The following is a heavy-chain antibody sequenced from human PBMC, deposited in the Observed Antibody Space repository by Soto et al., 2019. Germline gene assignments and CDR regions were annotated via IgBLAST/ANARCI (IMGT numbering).Heavy chain of an antibody. V-gene: IGHV3-23*01. D-gene: IGHD1-26*01. CDR2: ISGDGPTT. J-gene: IGHJ6*02. CDR3: ARGPIVGANYKFYDMDV. Sequence: PGGSLRLSCEVSGFTIDRNAMTWVRQGTGKGMEWVSSISGDGPTTKDADSVRGRFTISRDISKNTLYLQMDTLRVEDTAVYHCARGPIVGANYKFYDMDVWGQGTTVTVSS. CDR1: GFTIDRNA.